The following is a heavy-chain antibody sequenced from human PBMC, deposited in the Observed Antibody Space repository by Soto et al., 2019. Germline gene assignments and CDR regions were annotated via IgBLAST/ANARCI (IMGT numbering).Heavy chain of an antibody. V-gene: IGHV3-64*01. CDR1: GFTFSSYA. J-gene: IGHJ2*01. D-gene: IGHD7-27*01. CDR3: ARDPGTGDRRRYFDL. Sequence: GGSLRLSCAASGFTFSSYAMHWVRQAPGKGLEYVSAISSNGGSTYYANSVKGRFTISRDNSKNTLYLQMGSLRAEDMAVYYCARDPGTGDRRRYFDLWGRGTLVTVSS. CDR2: ISSNGGST.